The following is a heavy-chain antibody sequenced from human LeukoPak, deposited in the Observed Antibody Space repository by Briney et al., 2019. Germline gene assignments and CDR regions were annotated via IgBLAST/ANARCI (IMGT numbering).Heavy chain of an antibody. CDR1: GGSISSYY. V-gene: IGHV4-59*01. D-gene: IGHD6-19*01. CDR2: IYYSGST. Sequence: SETLSLTCTVSGGSISSYYWSWIRQPPGKGLEWIGYIYYSGSTNYNPSLKSRVTISVDTSKNQFSPKLSSVTAADTAVYYCARGIAVAGINMLDYWGQGTLVTVSS. CDR3: ARGIAVAGINMLDY. J-gene: IGHJ4*02.